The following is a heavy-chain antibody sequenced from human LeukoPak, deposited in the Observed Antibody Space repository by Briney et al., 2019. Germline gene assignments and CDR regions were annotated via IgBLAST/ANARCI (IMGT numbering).Heavy chain of an antibody. V-gene: IGHV3-30*18. CDR1: GFTFSSYG. CDR2: ISYDGSNK. D-gene: IGHD1-26*01. CDR3: AKAAGGLMDV. Sequence: GGSLRLSCAASGFTFSSYGMHWVRQAPGKGLEWVAVISYDGSNKYYADSVKGRFTISRDNSKNTLYLQMNSLRAEDTAVYYCAKAAGGLMDVWGKGTTVTVSS. J-gene: IGHJ6*03.